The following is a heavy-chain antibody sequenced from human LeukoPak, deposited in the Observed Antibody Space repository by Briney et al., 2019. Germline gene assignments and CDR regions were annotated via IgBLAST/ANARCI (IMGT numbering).Heavy chain of an antibody. J-gene: IGHJ6*03. CDR2: IRYDGSNK. Sequence: GGSLRLSCAASGFTFSSYGMHWVRQAPGKGLEWVAFIRYDGSNKYYADSVKGRFTISRDNSKNTLYLHVNSLRPEDTAVYYCAKGGGYEAQYYYYYMDVWGKGTTVTISS. CDR1: GFTFSSYG. V-gene: IGHV3-30*02. D-gene: IGHD5-12*01. CDR3: AKGGGYEAQYYYYYMDV.